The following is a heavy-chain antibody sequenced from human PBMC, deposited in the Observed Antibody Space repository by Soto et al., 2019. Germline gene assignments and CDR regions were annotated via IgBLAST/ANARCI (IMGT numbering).Heavy chain of an antibody. J-gene: IGHJ4*02. CDR2: ISGTDDYT. CDR1: GFTFSNFA. CDR3: VRDLLGSGGHFDY. Sequence: PGGSLRLSCAASGFTFSNFAMTWVRQAPGAGLEWVSSISGTDDYTYYADSVKGRFTISRDNSRNTVYLQMNSLRAEDTAVYHCVRDLLGSGGHFDYWGQGTPVTVSS. D-gene: IGHD7-27*01. V-gene: IGHV3-23*01.